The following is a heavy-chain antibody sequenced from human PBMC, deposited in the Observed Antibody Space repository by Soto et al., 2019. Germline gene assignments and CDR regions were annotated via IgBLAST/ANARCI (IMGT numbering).Heavy chain of an antibody. CDR2: LITMFGTT. CDR1: GGTFSSYS. V-gene: IGHV1-69*18. J-gene: IGHJ6*02. D-gene: IGHD3-9*01. Sequence: QVQLVQSGAEVKTPGSSVKVSCKASGGTFSSYSINWVRQAPGQGLEWMGRLITMFGTTDYAQRFQGRVTFTADESTSTASMEVTNLTSEDTAVYDCARAVVLTFTRFYDMDVWGQGTTVTVSS. CDR3: ARAVVLTFTRFYDMDV.